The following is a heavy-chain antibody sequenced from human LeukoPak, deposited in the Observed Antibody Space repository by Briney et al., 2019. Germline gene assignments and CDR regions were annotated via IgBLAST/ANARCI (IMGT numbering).Heavy chain of an antibody. V-gene: IGHV3-23*01. Sequence: GGSLRLSCAASGFIFTNYAMGWVRKAPGKGLEWVSVISGSGDSTNYADSVKGRFTISKDNSKNTLYLQMNSLRAEDTAVYYCARGYYGSGSRPFDYWGQGTLVTVSS. CDR3: ARGYYGSGSRPFDY. D-gene: IGHD3-10*01. CDR2: ISGSGDST. J-gene: IGHJ4*02. CDR1: GFIFTNYA.